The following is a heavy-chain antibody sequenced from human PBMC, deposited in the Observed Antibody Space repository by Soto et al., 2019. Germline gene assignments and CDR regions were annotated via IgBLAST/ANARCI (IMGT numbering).Heavy chain of an antibody. V-gene: IGHV4-59*08. J-gene: IGHJ5*02. CDR3: ARHVHDYGDYRFDP. Sequence: SQPLCVPWSVAGGNISSYYLSWILKTPGTGLEWIGYIYYSGSTNYNPSLKSRVTISVDTSKNQFSLKLSSVTAADTAVYYCARHVHDYGDYRFDPWGQGTLVTVSS. CDR2: IYYSGST. CDR1: GGNISSYY. D-gene: IGHD4-17*01.